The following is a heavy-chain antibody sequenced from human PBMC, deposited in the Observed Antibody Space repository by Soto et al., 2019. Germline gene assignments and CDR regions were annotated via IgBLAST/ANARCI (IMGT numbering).Heavy chain of an antibody. J-gene: IGHJ6*02. CDR3: ARLSTGYSYAAIYYYGMDV. V-gene: IGHV5-51*01. Sequence: GESLKISCKGSGYSFTSYWIGWVRQMPGKGLEWMGIIYPGDSDTRYSPSFQGQVTISADKSISTAYLQWSSLKASDTAMYYCARLSTGYSYAAIYYYGMDVWGQGTTVTVSS. CDR1: GYSFTSYW. CDR2: IYPGDSDT. D-gene: IGHD5-18*01.